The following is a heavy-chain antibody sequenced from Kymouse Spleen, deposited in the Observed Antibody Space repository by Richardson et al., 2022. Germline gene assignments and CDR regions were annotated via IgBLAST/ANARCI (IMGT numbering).Heavy chain of an antibody. Sequence: EVQLVESGGGLVQPGGSLRLSCAASGFTFSSYAMSWVRQAPGKGLEWVSAISGSGGSTYYADSVKGRFTISRDNSKNTLYLQMNSLRAEDTAVYYCAKDRRIAARQGYYYYYYGMDVWGQGTTVTVSS. D-gene: IGHD6-6*01. J-gene: IGHJ6*02. CDR1: GFTFSSYA. CDR2: ISGSGGST. V-gene: IGHV3-23*04. CDR3: AKDRRIAARQGYYYYYYGMDV.